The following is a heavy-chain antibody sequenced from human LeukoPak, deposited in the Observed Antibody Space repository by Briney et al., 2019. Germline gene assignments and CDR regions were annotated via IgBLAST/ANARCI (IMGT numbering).Heavy chain of an antibody. V-gene: IGHV4-34*01. CDR1: GGSFSGYY. CDR2: INHSGST. CDR3: ARRYYYYYGMDV. Sequence: SETLSLTCAVYGGSFSGYYWSWIRQPPGKGLEWIGEINHSGSTNYNPSLKSRVTISVDTSKNQFSLKLSSVTAADTAVDYCARRYYYYYGMDVWGQGTTVTVSS. J-gene: IGHJ6*02.